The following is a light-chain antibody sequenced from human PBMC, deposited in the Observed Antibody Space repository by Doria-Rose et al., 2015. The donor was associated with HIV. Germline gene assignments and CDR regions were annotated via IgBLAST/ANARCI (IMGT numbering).Light chain of an antibody. J-gene: IGKJ1*01. CDR2: DGS. Sequence: LTQSPGTLSLSPGERATLSCRASQSFSSTYLAWYQQKPGQAPSLLIYDGSTRATGIPDRFSASGSGTDFTLTINRLEPEDFALYYCLQYGTSWTFGQGTKVEI. CDR1: QSFSSTY. CDR3: LQYGTSWT. V-gene: IGKV3-20*01.